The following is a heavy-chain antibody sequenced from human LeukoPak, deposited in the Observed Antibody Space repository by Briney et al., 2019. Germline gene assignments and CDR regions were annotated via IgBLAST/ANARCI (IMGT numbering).Heavy chain of an antibody. J-gene: IGHJ4*02. V-gene: IGHV4-59*01. CDR2: IYYSGST. CDR1: GGSISSYY. CDR3: ARVAPHGYNDY. D-gene: IGHD5-24*01. Sequence: SETLSLTCTVSGGSISSYYWSWIRQPPGKGLKWIGYIYYSGSTNYNPSLKSRVTISVDTSKNQFSLKLSSVTAADTAVYYCARVAPHGYNDYWGQGTLVTVSS.